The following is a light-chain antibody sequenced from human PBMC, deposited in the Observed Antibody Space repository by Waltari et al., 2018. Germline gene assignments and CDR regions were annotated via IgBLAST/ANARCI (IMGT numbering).Light chain of an antibody. CDR2: GAS. Sequence: IVMTQSPATLSVSPGEKATLSCRASQSVSSNLAGYQQKPGQAPRLLIYGASTRATGIPARFSGSGSGTEFTLTISSLQSEDFAVYYCQQYNNWSYTFGQGTKLEIK. J-gene: IGKJ2*01. CDR3: QQYNNWSYT. CDR1: QSVSSN. V-gene: IGKV3-15*01.